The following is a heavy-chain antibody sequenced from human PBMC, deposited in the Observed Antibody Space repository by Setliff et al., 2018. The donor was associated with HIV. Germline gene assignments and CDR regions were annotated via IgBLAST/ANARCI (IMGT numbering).Heavy chain of an antibody. CDR2: IFSSGST. Sequence: AETLSLTCTVSGGSMSPYYWSWIRQPPGKGLEWIGYIFSSGSTNYNPSLKSRVTISVDTSKNQFSLRLSSVTAADTAMYYCARHVGISIGGTRGDFDCWGQGTLVTVSS. V-gene: IGHV4-4*09. CDR3: ARHVGISIGGTRGDFDC. J-gene: IGHJ4*02. D-gene: IGHD6-13*01. CDR1: GGSMSPYY.